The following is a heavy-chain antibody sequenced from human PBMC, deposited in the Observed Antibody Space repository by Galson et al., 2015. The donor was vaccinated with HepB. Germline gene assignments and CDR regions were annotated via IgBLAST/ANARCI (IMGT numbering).Heavy chain of an antibody. D-gene: IGHD3-16*02. CDR2: INPSGGGT. CDR1: GYTFNTYY. Sequence: SVKVSCKASGYTFNTYYMHWVRQAPGQGLEWIGLINPSGGGTTNAQKFQGRVTMTSDTSTSTVFMELSSLTSEDTAMYYCARDQVDYVWGNYRLGFFDYRGQGTLVTVSS. CDR3: ARDQVDYVWGNYRLGFFDY. J-gene: IGHJ4*02. V-gene: IGHV1-46*02.